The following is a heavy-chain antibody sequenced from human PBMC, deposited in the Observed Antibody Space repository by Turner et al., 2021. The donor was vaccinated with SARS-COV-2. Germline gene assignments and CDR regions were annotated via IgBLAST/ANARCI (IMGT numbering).Heavy chain of an antibody. CDR1: GGSISSSSYY. J-gene: IGHJ4*02. CDR2: IYYSGST. CDR3: ARRVWLRAHFDY. D-gene: IGHD5-12*01. V-gene: IGHV4-39*01. Sequence: QLQLQESVPGLVKPSETLSLTCTVSGGSISSSSYYWGWIRQPPGKGLECIGSIYYSGSTYYNPSLKSRVTISVDTSKNQFSLKLSSVTAADTAVYYCARRVWLRAHFDYWGQGTLVTVSS.